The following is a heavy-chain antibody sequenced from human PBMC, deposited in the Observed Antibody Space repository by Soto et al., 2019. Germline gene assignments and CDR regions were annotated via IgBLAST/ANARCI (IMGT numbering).Heavy chain of an antibody. CDR2: IDPSDAYT. D-gene: IGHD5-12*01. CDR1: GYSFTSYW. J-gene: IGHJ3*02. Sequence: PGESLKISCKGSGYSFTSYWISWVRQMPGKGLEWMGRIDPSDAYTNYSPSFQGHVTISADKSISTAYLQWSSLKASDTAMYYCATPHQGHYDGYAFDIWGQGTMVTVSS. V-gene: IGHV5-10-1*01. CDR3: ATPHQGHYDGYAFDI.